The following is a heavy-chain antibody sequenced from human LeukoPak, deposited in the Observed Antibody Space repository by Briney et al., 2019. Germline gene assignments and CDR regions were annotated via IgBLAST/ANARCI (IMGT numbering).Heavy chain of an antibody. CDR3: AKGPPEDIVVVVAAIPWFDP. D-gene: IGHD2-15*01. CDR1: GFSFSDYA. CDR2: ISGSGGST. J-gene: IGHJ5*02. V-gene: IGHV3-23*01. Sequence: GGSLRLSCAASGFSFSDYAMSWVRQAPGKGLEWVSAISGSGGSTYYADSVKGRFTISRDNSKNTLYLQMNSLRAEDTAVYYCAKGPPEDIVVVVAAIPWFDPWGQGTLVTVSS.